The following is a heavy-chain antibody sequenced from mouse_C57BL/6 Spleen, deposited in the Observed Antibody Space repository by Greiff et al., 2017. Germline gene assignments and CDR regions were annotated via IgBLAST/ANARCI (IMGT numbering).Heavy chain of an antibody. Sequence: QVHVKQSGPELVKPGASVKISCKASGYAFSSSWMNWVKQRPGKGLEWIGRIYPGDGDTNYTGKFKGKATLTADKSSSTAYMQLSSLTSEDSAVYFCARATTVPVFDYWGQGTTLTVSS. D-gene: IGHD1-1*01. CDR2: IYPGDGDT. V-gene: IGHV1-82*01. CDR1: GYAFSSSW. CDR3: ARATTVPVFDY. J-gene: IGHJ2*01.